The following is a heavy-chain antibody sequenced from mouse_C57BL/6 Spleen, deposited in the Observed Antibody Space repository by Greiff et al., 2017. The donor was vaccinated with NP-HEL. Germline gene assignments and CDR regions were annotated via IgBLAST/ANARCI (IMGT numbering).Heavy chain of an antibody. CDR1: GFTFTDYY. D-gene: IGHD1-1*01. Sequence: EVKLVESGGGLVQPGGSLSLSCAASGFTFTDYYMSWVRQPPGKALEWLGFIRNKANGYTTEYSASVKGRFTISRDNSQSILYLQMNALRAEDSATYYCARYGYYGSSYSFAYWGQGTLVTVAA. CDR3: ARYGYYGSSYSFAY. V-gene: IGHV7-3*01. CDR2: IRNKANGYTT. J-gene: IGHJ3*01.